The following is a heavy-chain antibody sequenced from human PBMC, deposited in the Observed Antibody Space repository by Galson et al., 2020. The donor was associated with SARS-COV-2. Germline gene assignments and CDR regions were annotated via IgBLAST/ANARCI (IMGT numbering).Heavy chain of an antibody. V-gene: IGHV1-24*01. CDR3: ARESDASTSSNAWFWELYYYYYMDF. CDR2: FDPEDGET. Sequence: ASVKVSCKVSGYTLTELSMHWVRQAPGKGLEWMGGFDPEDGETIYAQKFQGRVTMTRDTSTSTVYMELSSLRSEDTAVYYCARESDASTSSNAWFWELYYYYYMDFWGKGTTVTVSS. J-gene: IGHJ6*03. D-gene: IGHD3-10*01. CDR1: GYTLTELS.